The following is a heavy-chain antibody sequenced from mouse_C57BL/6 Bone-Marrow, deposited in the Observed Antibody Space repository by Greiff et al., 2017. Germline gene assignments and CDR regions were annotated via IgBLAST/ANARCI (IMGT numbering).Heavy chain of an antibody. D-gene: IGHD2-1*01. CDR1: GYTFTDYY. CDR3: ARSIYYGSYWYFDV. CDR2: IYPGSGNT. V-gene: IGHV1-76*01. J-gene: IGHJ1*03. Sequence: VQRVESGAELVRPGASVKLSCKASGYTFTDYYINWVKQRPGQGLEWIARIYPGSGNTYYNEKFKGKATLTAEKSSSTTYMQLSSLTSEDSAVYFCARSIYYGSYWYFDVWGTGTTVTVSS.